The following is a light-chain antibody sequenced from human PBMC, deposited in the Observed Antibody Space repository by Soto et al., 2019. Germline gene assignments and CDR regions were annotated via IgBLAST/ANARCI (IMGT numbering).Light chain of an antibody. CDR1: QSVSRTY. CDR2: ATS. Sequence: EIVLTQSPGTLSLSPGERATLSCRASQSVSRTYLAWYQQKPVQAPRLLIYATSSRATGIPGRFSGSGSGTDFTLTISRLEPEDFAVYYCQHYGNSPGLFTFGPGTKVDI. CDR3: QHYGNSPGLFT. V-gene: IGKV3-20*01. J-gene: IGKJ3*01.